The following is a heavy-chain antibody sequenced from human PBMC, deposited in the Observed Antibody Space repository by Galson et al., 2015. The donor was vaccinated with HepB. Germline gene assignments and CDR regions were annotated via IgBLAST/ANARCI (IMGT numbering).Heavy chain of an antibody. V-gene: IGHV4-31*03. J-gene: IGHJ3*02. CDR1: GGSISSGGYY. CDR3: ASGGGYSYGALDAFDI. D-gene: IGHD5-18*01. CDR2: IYYSGST. Sequence: TLSLTCTVSGGSISSGGYYWSWIRQHPGKGLEWIGYIYYSGSTYYNPSLKSRVTISVDTSKNQFSLKLSSVTAADTAVYYCASGGGYSYGALDAFDIWGQGTMVAVSS.